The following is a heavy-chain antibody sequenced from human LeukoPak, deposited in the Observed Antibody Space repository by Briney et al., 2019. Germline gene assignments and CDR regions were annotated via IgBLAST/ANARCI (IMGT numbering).Heavy chain of an antibody. CDR3: ARDRGVPRPYYFDQ. CDR1: GGSVRRSSYY. Sequence: PSETLSLTCTVSGGSVRRSSYYWGCIRQPPGKGLEWVGSVHYNGSTCYNPSLGGRVIMSIDTSKNQFSLKLTSVTAADTAMYYCARDRGVPRPYYFDQWGQGTLVTVSS. J-gene: IGHJ4*02. CDR2: VHYNGST. D-gene: IGHD3-10*01. V-gene: IGHV4-39*07.